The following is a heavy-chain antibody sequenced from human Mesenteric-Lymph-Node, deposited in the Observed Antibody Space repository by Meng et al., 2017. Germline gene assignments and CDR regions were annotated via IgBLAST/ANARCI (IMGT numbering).Heavy chain of an antibody. V-gene: IGHV4-39*07. CDR1: GGSISSSSYY. Sequence: SETLSLTCTVSGGSISSSSYYWGWIRQPPGKGLEWIGSIYYSGSTYYNPSLKSRVTISVDTSKNQFSLKLSSVTAADTAVYYCARDSRYSSGWSYNWFDPWGQGTLVTVSS. D-gene: IGHD6-19*01. J-gene: IGHJ5*02. CDR2: IYYSGST. CDR3: ARDSRYSSGWSYNWFDP.